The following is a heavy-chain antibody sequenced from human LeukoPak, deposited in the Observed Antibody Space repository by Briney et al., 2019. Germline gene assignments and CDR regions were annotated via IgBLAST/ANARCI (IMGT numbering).Heavy chain of an antibody. J-gene: IGHJ6*02. V-gene: IGHV3-48*03. D-gene: IGHD1-1*01. CDR3: ARGGTGTGAYYYYYGMDV. Sequence: GGSLRLSCAASGFNFSSYEMNWVRQAPGKGLEWVSYISSSGSPIYYADSVKGRFTISRDNAKNSLYLQMNSLRAEDTAVYYCARGGTGTGAYYYYYGMDVWGQGTTVTVSS. CDR2: ISSSGSPI. CDR1: GFNFSSYE.